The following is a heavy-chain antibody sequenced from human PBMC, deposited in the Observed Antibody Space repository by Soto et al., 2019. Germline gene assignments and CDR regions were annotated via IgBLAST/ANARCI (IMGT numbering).Heavy chain of an antibody. D-gene: IGHD2-2*01. CDR3: ARDIAVVPAASYYYYGMDV. V-gene: IGHV1-18*01. CDR1: GYTFTSYG. J-gene: IGHJ6*02. Sequence: EASVKVSCKASGYTFTSYGISWVRQAPGQGLEWMGWISAYNGNTNYAQKLQGRVTMTTDTSTSTAYMELRSLRSDDTAVYYCARDIAVVPAASYYYYGMDVWGQGTTVNVSS. CDR2: ISAYNGNT.